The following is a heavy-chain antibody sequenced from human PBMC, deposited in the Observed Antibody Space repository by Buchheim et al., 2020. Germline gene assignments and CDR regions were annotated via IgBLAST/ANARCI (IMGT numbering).Heavy chain of an antibody. D-gene: IGHD1-1*01. J-gene: IGHJ5*01. V-gene: IGHV1-46*01. Sequence: QVQLVQSGAEVRKPGASVKVSCKASGYTFTNYYLHWVRQAPGQGLEWMGMINPSGGSTTYAQKFQGRVTMTRDTSTSTAYLELSSLRSKDTAVYYCVRVLSGRLKAGGAWNEHNWLDSWGQGTL. CDR3: VRVLSGRLKAGGAWNEHNWLDS. CDR2: INPSGGST. CDR1: GYTFTNYY.